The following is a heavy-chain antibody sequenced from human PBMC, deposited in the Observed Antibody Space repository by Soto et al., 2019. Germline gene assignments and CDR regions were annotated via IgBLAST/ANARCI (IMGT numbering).Heavy chain of an antibody. D-gene: IGHD3-22*01. CDR3: ARVIKSPFYDSSGHLDY. CDR1: GGSISSYY. J-gene: IGHJ4*02. Sequence: LSLTCTVSGGSISSYYWSWIRQPPGKGLEWIGYIYYSGSTNYNPSLKSRVTISVDTSKNQFSLKLSSVTAADTAVYYCARVIKSPFYDSSGHLDYWGQGTLVTVSS. CDR2: IYYSGST. V-gene: IGHV4-59*01.